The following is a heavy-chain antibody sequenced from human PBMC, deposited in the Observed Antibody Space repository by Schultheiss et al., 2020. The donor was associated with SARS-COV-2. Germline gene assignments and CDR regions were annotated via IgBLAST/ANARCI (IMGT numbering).Heavy chain of an antibody. V-gene: IGHV4-39*07. CDR2: IYYSGST. D-gene: IGHD2-2*01. J-gene: IGHJ3*02. CDR1: GGSISSGNYY. CDR3: ASVVPAATRHDAFDI. Sequence: SETLSLTCTVSGGSISSGNYYWGWIRQPPGKGLEWIGSIYYSGSTYYKPSLKSRATISVDTSKNQFSLKLSSVTAADTAVYYCASVVPAATRHDAFDIWGQGTMVTVSS.